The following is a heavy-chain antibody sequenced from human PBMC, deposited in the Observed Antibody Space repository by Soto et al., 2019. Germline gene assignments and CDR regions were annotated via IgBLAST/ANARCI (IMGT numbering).Heavy chain of an antibody. J-gene: IGHJ3*02. Sequence: ASVKVSCKASGYTFTGYYMHWVRQAPGQGLEWMGWINPNSGGTNYAQKFQGRVTMTRDTSISTAYMELSRLRSDDTAVYYCARFPSYSGYDDAFDIWGQGTMVTVSS. CDR3: ARFPSYSGYDDAFDI. V-gene: IGHV1-2*02. CDR2: INPNSGGT. D-gene: IGHD5-12*01. CDR1: GYTFTGYY.